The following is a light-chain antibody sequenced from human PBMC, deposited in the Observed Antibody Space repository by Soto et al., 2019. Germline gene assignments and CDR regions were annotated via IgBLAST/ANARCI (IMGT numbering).Light chain of an antibody. CDR3: FSYAGDSTWV. Sequence: QSVLTQPASVSGSPGESITISCTGTRSDVGSYNSIAWYQQHPGKAPRVMIFEVTKRPSGISNRFSGSKSGSTASLTISGLQAEDEADYFFFSYAGDSTWVFGGGTKVTVL. V-gene: IGLV2-23*02. J-gene: IGLJ3*02. CDR1: RSDVGSYNS. CDR2: EVT.